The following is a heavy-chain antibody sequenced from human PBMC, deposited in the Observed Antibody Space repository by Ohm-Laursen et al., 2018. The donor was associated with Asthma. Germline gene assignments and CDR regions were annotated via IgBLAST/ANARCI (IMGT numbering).Heavy chain of an antibody. Sequence: TLSLTCTVSGGSISSYYWSWIRQPPGKGLEWIGYIYYSGSTNYNPSLKSRVTISVDTSKNQFSLKLSSVTAADTAVYYCARAGYSSGWYQPYGMDVWGQGTTVTVSS. CDR3: ARAGYSSGWYQPYGMDV. CDR2: IYYSGST. D-gene: IGHD6-19*01. V-gene: IGHV4-59*01. CDR1: GGSISSYY. J-gene: IGHJ6*02.